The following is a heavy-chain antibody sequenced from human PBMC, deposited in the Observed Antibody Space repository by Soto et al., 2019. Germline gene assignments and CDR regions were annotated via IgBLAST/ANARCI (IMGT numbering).Heavy chain of an antibody. D-gene: IGHD6-19*01. CDR1: GDSISIYY. CDR2: IYISGDT. Sequence: SETLSLTCIVSGDSISIYYWSGSRQSAGKGLEWIGRIYISGDTNYNPSLKSRVSMSVDTSKNQLSLKLSSVTAADTAVYYCAREYTETVDGPTPYYFDYWGQGTPVTVSS. J-gene: IGHJ4*02. V-gene: IGHV4-4*07. CDR3: AREYTETVDGPTPYYFDY.